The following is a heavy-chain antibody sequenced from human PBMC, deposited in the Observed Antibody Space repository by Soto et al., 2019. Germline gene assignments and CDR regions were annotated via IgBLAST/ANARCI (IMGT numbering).Heavy chain of an antibody. J-gene: IGHJ4*02. Sequence: SETLSLTCSVSGGSISSGDNFWSWIRHYPGKGLEWIGFIYHSVSTYYNPSLKSRVTISVDTSKKQFSLNLSSVTAADTAVYYCARYSGSSSLEYWGKG. V-gene: IGHV4-31*02. CDR3: ARYSGSSSLEY. CDR1: GGSISSGDNF. D-gene: IGHD6-13*01. CDR2: IYHSVST.